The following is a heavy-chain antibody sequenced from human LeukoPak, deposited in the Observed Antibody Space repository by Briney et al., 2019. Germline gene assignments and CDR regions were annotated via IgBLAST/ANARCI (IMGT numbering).Heavy chain of an antibody. CDR3: ARGGDSSSWYQGAFDI. CDR2: INPSGGST. CDR1: GYTFTSYY. V-gene: IGHV1-46*01. D-gene: IGHD6-13*01. J-gene: IGHJ3*02. Sequence: ASVKVSCKASGYTFTSYYMHWVRQAPGQGLEWMGIINPSGGSTSYAQKSQGRVTMTRDMSTSTVYMELSSLRSEDTAVYCCARGGDSSSWYQGAFDIWGQGTMVTVSS.